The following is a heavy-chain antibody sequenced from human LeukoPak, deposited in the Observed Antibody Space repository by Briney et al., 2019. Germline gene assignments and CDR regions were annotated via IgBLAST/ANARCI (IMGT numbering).Heavy chain of an antibody. CDR3: ARGPERTGVGTRYYYDMDV. CDR1: GFTFSIYA. Sequence: GGSLTLSCGPSGFTFSIYAMLWVRQAAGGGREWVAVILYVGSNKYYGDSGKGRFTISRDNSKNTLYLQMNSLRAEDTAVYYCARGPERTGVGTRYYYDMDVWGQGTTVTVSS. CDR2: ILYVGSNK. D-gene: IGHD2-8*01. J-gene: IGHJ6*02. V-gene: IGHV3-30-3*01.